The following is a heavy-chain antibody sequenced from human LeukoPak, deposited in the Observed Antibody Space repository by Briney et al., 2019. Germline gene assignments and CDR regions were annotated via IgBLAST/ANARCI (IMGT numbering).Heavy chain of an antibody. J-gene: IGHJ4*02. CDR1: GFTFSSYA. Sequence: GGSLRLSCAASGFTFSSYAMHWVRQAPGKGLEWVAVISYDGSNKYYADSVKGRFTISRDNSKNTLYLQMNSLRAEDTAVYYCARDRTYYYDSPLNYWGQGTLVTVSS. V-gene: IGHV3-30-3*01. D-gene: IGHD3-22*01. CDR2: ISYDGSNK. CDR3: ARDRTYYYDSPLNY.